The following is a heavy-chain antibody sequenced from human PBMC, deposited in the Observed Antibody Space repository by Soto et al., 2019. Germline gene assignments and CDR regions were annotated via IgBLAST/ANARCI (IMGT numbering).Heavy chain of an antibody. CDR1: GFTFSSYG. CDR3: ARDSSGYVFDY. V-gene: IGHV3-33*01. Sequence: QVQLVESGGGVVQPGRSLRLSCAASGFTFSSYGMHWVRQAPGKGLEWVAVIWYDGSNKYYADSVKGRFTISRYNSKNTLYLQMNSLRAEDTAVYYGARDSSGYVFDYWGQGTLVTVSS. D-gene: IGHD5-12*01. J-gene: IGHJ4*02. CDR2: IWYDGSNK.